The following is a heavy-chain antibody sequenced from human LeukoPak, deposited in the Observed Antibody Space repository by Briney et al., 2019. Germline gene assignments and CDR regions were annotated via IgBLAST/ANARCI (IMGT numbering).Heavy chain of an antibody. CDR1: GVSLSTRGVG. V-gene: IGHV2-5*02. J-gene: IGHJ3*02. CDR3: AHSQVFSYGSFHDAYDI. CDR2: IYWDDDS. Sequence: SGPTLVKPTQTLTLTCSLSGVSLSTRGVGVGWIRQPPGKALEWLALIYWDDDSRYSPSLKSRLTIAKDTSKNQVVLTLTNMDSMDTATYYCAHSQVFSYGSFHDAYDIWGLGMLVTVSS. D-gene: IGHD5-18*01.